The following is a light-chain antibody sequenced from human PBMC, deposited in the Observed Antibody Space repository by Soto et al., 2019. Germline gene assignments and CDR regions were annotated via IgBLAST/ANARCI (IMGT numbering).Light chain of an antibody. V-gene: IGKV3-11*01. J-gene: IGKJ4*01. CDR3: QQHISWPLT. Sequence: ESVLTQVPGTLSFSPGEIATLCCRASQSVTNSLAWYQQKPGQAPRLLVYDASNRATGIPTRFSGSGSGTDFTLTISNLEPEDFAVYYCQQHISWPLTFGGGTKVDI. CDR2: DAS. CDR1: QSVTNS.